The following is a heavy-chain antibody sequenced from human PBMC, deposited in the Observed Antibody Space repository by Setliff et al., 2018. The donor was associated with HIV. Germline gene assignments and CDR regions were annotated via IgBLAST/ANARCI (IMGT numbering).Heavy chain of an antibody. V-gene: IGHV4-4*07. Sequence: LSLTCSVSGGSMSSHYWTWVRQPAGKGLEWIGRMYHTGMSNYNPSLKSRVTMSVSPSKNQFSLKLTSVTAADTAVYYCARGSYYYYNMDVWGKGTTVTVSS. CDR1: GGSMSSHY. CDR2: MYHTGMS. J-gene: IGHJ6*04. CDR3: ARGSYYYYNMDV.